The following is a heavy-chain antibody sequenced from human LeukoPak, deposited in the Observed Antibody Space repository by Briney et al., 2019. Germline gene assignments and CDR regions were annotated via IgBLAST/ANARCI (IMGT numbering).Heavy chain of an antibody. D-gene: IGHD4-23*01. V-gene: IGHV1-69*13. CDR2: IIPIFGTA. J-gene: IGHJ4*02. CDR3: AREIGYGGKKVDY. CDR1: GGTFSSYA. Sequence: ASVKVSCKASGGTFSSYAISWVRQAPGQGLEWMGGIIPIFGTANYAQKFQGRVTITADESTSTAYVELSSLRSEDTAAYYCAREIGYGGKKVDYWGQGTLVTVSS.